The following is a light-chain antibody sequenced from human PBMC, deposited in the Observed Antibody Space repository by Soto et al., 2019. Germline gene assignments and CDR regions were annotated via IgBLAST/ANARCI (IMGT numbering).Light chain of an antibody. J-gene: IGLJ2*01. CDR3: SSYTSSNSVV. Sequence: QSVLTQPASVSGSPGQSITISCTGTSGDIGSYNRVSWYLQHPGKAPKLLIYEVGNRPSGVSNRFSGSKSGNTASLTISGLQAEDEADYYCSSYTSSNSVVFGGGTKLTVL. CDR2: EVG. V-gene: IGLV2-14*01. CDR1: SGDIGSYNR.